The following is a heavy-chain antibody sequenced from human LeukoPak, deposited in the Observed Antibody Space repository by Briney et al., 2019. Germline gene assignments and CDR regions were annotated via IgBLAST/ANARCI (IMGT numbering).Heavy chain of an antibody. D-gene: IGHD3-10*01. CDR2: INTDGSST. CDR1: GFTVSSNF. CDR3: ARRFGESDLDY. J-gene: IGHJ4*02. Sequence: GGSLRLSCAASGFTVSSNFVSWVRQAPGKGLVWVSGINTDGSSTSYADSVKGRFTISRDNAKNTLYLQMNSLRAEDTAVYYCARRFGESDLDYWGQGTLVTVSS. V-gene: IGHV3-74*01.